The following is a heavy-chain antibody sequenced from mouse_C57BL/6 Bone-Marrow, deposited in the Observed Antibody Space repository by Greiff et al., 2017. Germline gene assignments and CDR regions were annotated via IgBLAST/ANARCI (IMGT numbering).Heavy chain of an antibody. CDR2: IYPGDGDT. V-gene: IGHV1-82*01. CDR3: ARRGTAQPWFAY. D-gene: IGHD3-2*02. Sequence: QVQLQQSGPELVKPGASVKISCKASGYAFSSSWMNWVKQRPGKGLEWIGRIYPGDGDTTYNGKFKGKATLTADKPSSTAYMQLSSLTSEDSAVYYCARRGTAQPWFAYWGQGTLVTVSA. CDR1: GYAFSSSW. J-gene: IGHJ3*01.